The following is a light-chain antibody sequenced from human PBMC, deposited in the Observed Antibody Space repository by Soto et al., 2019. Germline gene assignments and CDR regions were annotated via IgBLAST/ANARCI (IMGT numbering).Light chain of an antibody. CDR1: QTGNNNY. CDR2: GVY. CDR3: QHYGYSQWT. Sequence: IVLTQSPGTLSLSPGDRATLSCRASQTGNNNYLAWYQHKSGQAPRLLIYGVYTRASGIPDRFSGSGSGTEFPLTITRLEPEDSAVYFCQHYGYSQWTFGQGTKVEIK. J-gene: IGKJ1*01. V-gene: IGKV3-20*01.